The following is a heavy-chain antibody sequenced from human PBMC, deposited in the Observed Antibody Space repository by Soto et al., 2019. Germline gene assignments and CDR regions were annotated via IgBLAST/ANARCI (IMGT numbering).Heavy chain of an antibody. D-gene: IGHD2-15*01. CDR2: VQPDETQK. CDR3: AARGGSYGYFEY. J-gene: IGHJ4*02. Sequence: GSWRLSCEGSGSSFRTDWRSWLRQAPGKGREWVANVQPDETQKHYVDSAKGRFTISRDNAKNSLYLQMDSLRDEATAVYYCAARGGSYGYFEYWGQVTLVTVSS. V-gene: IGHV3-7*05. CDR1: GSSFRTDW.